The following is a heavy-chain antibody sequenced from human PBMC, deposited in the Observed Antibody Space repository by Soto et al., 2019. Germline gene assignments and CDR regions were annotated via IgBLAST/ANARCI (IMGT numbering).Heavy chain of an antibody. CDR2: VYPSDSRT. CDR1: GYSFTAYW. CDR3: ARGNVANWFGP. Sequence: PGDSLKISCEASGYSFTAYWIVWVRQMPGKGLEWMGIVYPSDSRTKYSPSFQGQVTISADTSTSTTYLRWTSLKASDTAIYYCARGNVANWFGPWGQGTLVTVSS. J-gene: IGHJ5*02. V-gene: IGHV5-51*01.